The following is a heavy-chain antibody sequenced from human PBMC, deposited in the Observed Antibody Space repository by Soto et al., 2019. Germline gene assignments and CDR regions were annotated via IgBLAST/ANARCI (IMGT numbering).Heavy chain of an antibody. V-gene: IGHV3-21*01. CDR2: ISSSSSYI. J-gene: IGHJ3*02. CDR3: ARGSSSSLAFDI. D-gene: IGHD6-6*01. CDR1: GFTFSSYS. Sequence: EVQLVESGGGLVKPGGSLRLSCAASGFTFSSYSMNWVRQAPGKGLEWVSSISSSSSYIYYADSVKGRFTISRDNAKNSLYLQMNSLRAEDTAVYYCARGSSSSLAFDIWGQGTMVTVSS.